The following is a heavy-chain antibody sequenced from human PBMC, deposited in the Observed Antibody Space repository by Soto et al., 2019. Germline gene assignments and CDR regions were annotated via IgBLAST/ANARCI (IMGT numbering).Heavy chain of an antibody. CDR1: GFTFSSYS. Sequence: EVQLVESGGGLVKPGGSLRLSCAASGFTFSSYSMNWVRQAPGKGLEWVSSISSSSSYIYYADSVKGRFTISRDNANNSMYLQMNSLRAEDTAVYYCARTEYSSGWYGEGYFDYWGQGTLVTVSS. D-gene: IGHD6-19*01. V-gene: IGHV3-21*01. J-gene: IGHJ4*02. CDR3: ARTEYSSGWYGEGYFDY. CDR2: ISSSSSYI.